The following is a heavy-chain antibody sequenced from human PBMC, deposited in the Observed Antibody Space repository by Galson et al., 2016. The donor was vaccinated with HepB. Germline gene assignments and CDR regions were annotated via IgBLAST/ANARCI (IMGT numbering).Heavy chain of an antibody. CDR3: ARNPYGSGWFDP. CDR1: GYTFSEYD. D-gene: IGHD6-19*01. J-gene: IGHJ5*02. CDR2: MTPKSGNT. V-gene: IGHV1-8*01. Sequence: SVKVSCEASGYTFSEYDIDWVRQATGQGLEWMGWMTPKSGNTGYAQKFQGRLTMTRDTSTGTAYMELSSLRSDDTAVYYCARNPYGSGWFDPWGQGTLVTVSS.